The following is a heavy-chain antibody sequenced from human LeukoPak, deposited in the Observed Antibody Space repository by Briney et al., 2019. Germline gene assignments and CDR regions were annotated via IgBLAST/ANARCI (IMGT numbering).Heavy chain of an antibody. V-gene: IGHV1-18*01. J-gene: IGHJ4*02. CDR1: GYTFTSYG. CDR3: ARSDYGDYFDY. D-gene: IGHD4-17*01. CDR2: ISAYNGNT. Sequence: ASVKVSFKASGYTFTSYGISWVRQAPGQGLEWMGWISAYNGNTNYAQKLQGRVTMTTDTSTCTAYMELRSLRSDDTAVYYCARSDYGDYFDYWGQGTLVTVSS.